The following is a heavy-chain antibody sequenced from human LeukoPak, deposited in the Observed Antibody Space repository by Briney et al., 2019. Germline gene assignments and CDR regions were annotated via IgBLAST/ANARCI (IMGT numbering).Heavy chain of an antibody. CDR1: GYTFTGYY. V-gene: IGHV1-2*06. Sequence: ASVTVSCKASGYTFTGYYMHWVRQAPGQGLEWMGRINPNSGGTNYAQKFQGRVTMTRDTSISTAYMELSRLRSDDTAVYYCARDVVTVMATEYWGQGTLVTVSS. J-gene: IGHJ4*02. CDR3: ARDVVTVMATEY. D-gene: IGHD5-18*01. CDR2: INPNSGGT.